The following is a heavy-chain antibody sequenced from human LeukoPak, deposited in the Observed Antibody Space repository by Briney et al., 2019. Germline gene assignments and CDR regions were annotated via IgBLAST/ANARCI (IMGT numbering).Heavy chain of an antibody. CDR2: IKQDGSET. V-gene: IGHV3-7*01. CDR3: ARDANYHFDY. D-gene: IGHD1-7*01. J-gene: IGHJ4*02. CDR1: GFTFSSYW. Sequence: GGSLRLSCAASGFTFSSYWMSWVRQAPGKGLEWVASIKQDGSETRYVDSVKGRFTISRDNSKNTLYLQMNSLRAQDTAVYYCARDANYHFDYWGQGTLVTVSS.